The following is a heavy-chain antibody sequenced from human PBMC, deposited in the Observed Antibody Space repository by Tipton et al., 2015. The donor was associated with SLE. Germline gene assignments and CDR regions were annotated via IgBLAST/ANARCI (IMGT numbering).Heavy chain of an antibody. CDR3: ARGGYKSWYFDL. D-gene: IGHD5-18*01. CDR2: INHSGGI. J-gene: IGHJ2*01. CDR1: GGSFSGYY. Sequence: TLSLTCAVYGGSFSGYYWSWIRQPPGKGLEWIGEINHSGGINYKPSLKSRVAISVDTSKNQFSLKLSSVTAADTAVYYCARGGYKSWYFDLWGRGALVTVSS. V-gene: IGHV4-34*01.